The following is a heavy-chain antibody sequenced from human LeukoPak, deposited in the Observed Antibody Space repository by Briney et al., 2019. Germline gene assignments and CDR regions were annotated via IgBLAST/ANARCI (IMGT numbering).Heavy chain of an antibody. CDR2: ISAYNGNT. V-gene: IGHV1-18*01. CDR1: GYTLTSYG. J-gene: IGHJ1*01. D-gene: IGHD1-26*01. Sequence: ASVKVSCKASGYTLTSYGISWVRQAPGQGLEWMGWISAYNGNTNYAQKLQGRVTMTTDTSTSTAYMELRSLRSDDTAVYYCARVENSGSLAEYFQHWGQGTLVTVSS. CDR3: ARVENSGSLAEYFQH.